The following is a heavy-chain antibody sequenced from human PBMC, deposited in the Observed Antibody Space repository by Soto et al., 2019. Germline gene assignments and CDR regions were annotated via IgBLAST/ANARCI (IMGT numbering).Heavy chain of an antibody. CDR3: ARRRGFPYYYGMDV. D-gene: IGHD5-12*01. CDR2: IYHSGST. V-gene: IGHV4-30-2*01. CDR1: GGSISSRRYS. J-gene: IGHJ6*02. Sequence: QLQLQESGSGLVKPSQTLSLTCAVSGGSISSRRYSWSWIRQPPGKGLEWIGYIYHSGSTYYNPSLKSRVTISVDRSKNQFSLKLSSVTAADTAVYYCARRRGFPYYYGMDVWGQGTTVSVSS.